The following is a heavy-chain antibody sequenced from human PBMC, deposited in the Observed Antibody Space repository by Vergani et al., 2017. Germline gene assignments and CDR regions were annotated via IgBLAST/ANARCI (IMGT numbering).Heavy chain of an antibody. D-gene: IGHD6-13*01. CDR2: INWNSDSI. CDR3: VKDIAASGNYWYFDL. J-gene: IGHJ2*01. CDR1: GFTFSNYG. Sequence: VQLVESGGGVVQPGGSLRLSCGASGFTFSNYGMHWVRQAPGKGLEWVSGINWNSDSIAYADSVKGRFTISRDNAKNSLYLKMNRLRAEDTALYYCVKDIAASGNYWYFDLWGRGTLVTVSS. V-gene: IGHV3-9*01.